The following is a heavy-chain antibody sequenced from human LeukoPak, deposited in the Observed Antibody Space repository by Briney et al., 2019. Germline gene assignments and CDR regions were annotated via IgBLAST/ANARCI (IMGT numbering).Heavy chain of an antibody. CDR2: ISSISNHI. V-gene: IGHV3-21*01. CDR1: GFTFSSYS. D-gene: IGHD3-16*01. J-gene: IGHJ3*02. CDR3: ARDRFQSAFDI. Sequence: GGPLRLSCAASGFTFSSYSMNWVRQAPGKRLEWVSSISSISNHIYYADSLKGRFTISRDNAKNSVYLQMNSLRAEDTAVYYCARDRFQSAFDIWGQGTMVTVSS.